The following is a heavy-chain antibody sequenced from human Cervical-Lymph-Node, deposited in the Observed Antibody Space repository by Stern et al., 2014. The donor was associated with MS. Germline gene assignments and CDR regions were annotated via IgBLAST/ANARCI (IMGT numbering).Heavy chain of an antibody. CDR3: ASTIGGYCSSTSCPGGY. Sequence: VQLVESGGGLVKPGGSLRLSCAASGFTFSSYSMNWVRQAPGKGLEWVSSISSSSSYIYYADSVKGRFTISRDNAKNSLYLQMNSLRAEDTAVYYCASTIGGYCSSTSCPGGYWGQGTLVTVSS. CDR1: GFTFSSYS. D-gene: IGHD2-2*01. J-gene: IGHJ4*02. V-gene: IGHV3-21*01. CDR2: ISSSSSYI.